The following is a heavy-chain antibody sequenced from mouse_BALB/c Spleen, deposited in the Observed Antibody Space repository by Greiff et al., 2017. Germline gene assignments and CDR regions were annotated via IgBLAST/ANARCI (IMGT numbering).Heavy chain of an antibody. CDR3: TREVTGTGYFDY. J-gene: IGHJ2*01. V-gene: IGHV5-6-4*01. CDR1: GFTFSSYT. D-gene: IGHD4-1*01. CDR2: ISSGGSYT. Sequence: EVKVVESGGGLVKPGGSLKLSCAASGFTFSSYTMSWVRQTPEKRLEWVATISSGGSYTYYPDSVKGRFTISRDNAKNTLYLQMSSLKSEDTAMYYCTREVTGTGYFDYWGQGTTLTVSS.